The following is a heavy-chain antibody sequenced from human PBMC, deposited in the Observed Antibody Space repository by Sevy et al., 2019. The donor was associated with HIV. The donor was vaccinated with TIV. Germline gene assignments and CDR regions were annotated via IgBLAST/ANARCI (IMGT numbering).Heavy chain of an antibody. V-gene: IGHV3-30-3*01. CDR3: ARDLFYYDSSGRLGLDY. CDR1: GFTFSSYA. D-gene: IGHD3-22*01. Sequence: GGSLRLSCAASGFTFSSYAMHWVRQAPGKGLEWVAVISYDGSNKYYADSVKGRFTISRDNSKNTLYLQMNSLRAEDTAGYYCARDLFYYDSSGRLGLDYWGQGTLVTVSS. CDR2: ISYDGSNK. J-gene: IGHJ4*02.